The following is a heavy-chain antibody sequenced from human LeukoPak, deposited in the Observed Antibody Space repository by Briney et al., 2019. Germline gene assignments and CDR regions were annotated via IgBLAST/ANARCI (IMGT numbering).Heavy chain of an antibody. D-gene: IGHD5-12*01. CDR3: ARDKGGYDSKLWDY. J-gene: IGHJ4*02. V-gene: IGHV4-4*02. Sequence: SGTLSLTCAVSGGSISSSNWWSWVRQPPGKGLEWIGEIYHSGSINYNPSLKSRVTISVDKSKNQFSLKLSSVTAADTAVYYCARDKGGYDSKLWDYWGQGTLVTVSS. CDR1: GGSISSSNW. CDR2: IYHSGSI.